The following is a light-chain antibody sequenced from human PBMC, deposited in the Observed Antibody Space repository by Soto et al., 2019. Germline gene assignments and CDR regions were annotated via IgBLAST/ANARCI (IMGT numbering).Light chain of an antibody. J-gene: IGLJ1*01. CDR1: SSNIGSNT. V-gene: IGLV1-44*01. Sequence: QSVLTQPPSASGTPGQRVTISCSGSSSNIGSNTVNWYQQLPGTAPKLLFYSNNQRPSGVPDRFSGSKSGTSASLAISGLQSEDDADYYCATGDDSLNGYVFGTGTKVTVL. CDR3: ATGDDSLNGYV. CDR2: SNN.